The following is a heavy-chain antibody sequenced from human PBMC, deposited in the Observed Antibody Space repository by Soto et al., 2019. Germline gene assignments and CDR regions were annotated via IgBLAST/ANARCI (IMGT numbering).Heavy chain of an antibody. D-gene: IGHD6-19*01. V-gene: IGHV3-30*18. J-gene: IGHJ3*01. CDR3: AKVRSSGWSYAFDV. CDR1: GFTFSTYG. Sequence: QVQVVESGGGVVQPGGSLRVSCAASGFTFSTYGMHWVRQVPGKGLEWVAAISHDRTREYYADSVKGRFTISRDNSNNTLYLQMNSLRVEDTGVFYCAKVRSSGWSYAFDVWGQGTMVTVSS. CDR2: ISHDRTRE.